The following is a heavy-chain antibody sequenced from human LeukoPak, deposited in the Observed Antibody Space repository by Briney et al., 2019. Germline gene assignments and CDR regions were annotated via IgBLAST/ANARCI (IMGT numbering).Heavy chain of an antibody. CDR2: IRYDGSNK. CDR3: AKDGPAVAGSLDY. CDR1: GFTFRSYG. Sequence: GGSLRLSCAASGFTFRSYGMHWVRQAPGKGLEWVAFIRYDGSNKYYADSVKGRFTISRDNSKNTLYLQMNSLRAEDTAVYYCAKDGPAVAGSLDYWGQGTLVTVSS. J-gene: IGHJ4*02. V-gene: IGHV3-30*02. D-gene: IGHD6-19*01.